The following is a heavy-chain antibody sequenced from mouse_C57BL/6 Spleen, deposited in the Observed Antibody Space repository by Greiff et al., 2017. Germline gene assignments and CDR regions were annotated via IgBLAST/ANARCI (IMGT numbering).Heavy chain of an antibody. D-gene: IGHD2-1*01. CDR1: GYTFTDYN. Sequence: EVQRVESGPELVKPGASVKIPCKASGYTFTDYNMDWVKQSHGKSLEWIGDINPNNGGTIYNQKFKGKATLTVDKSSSTAYMELRSLTSEDTAVYYCARGAHYGNFAYWGQGTLVTVSA. V-gene: IGHV1-18*01. CDR3: ARGAHYGNFAY. J-gene: IGHJ3*01. CDR2: INPNNGGT.